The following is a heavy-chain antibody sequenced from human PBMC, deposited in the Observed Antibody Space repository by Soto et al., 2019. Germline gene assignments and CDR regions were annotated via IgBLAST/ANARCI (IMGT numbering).Heavy chain of an antibody. Sequence: QVQLQESGPGLMKPSQTLSLTCTVSGGSISSGGYYWSWNRQHPGKGLEWIGYIYYSGSTYYNPSLKSRVTISVDTSKNQFSLKLSSVTAADTAVYYCARDAPLVVDYYYGMDVWGQGTTVTVSS. CDR3: ARDAPLVVDYYYGMDV. V-gene: IGHV4-31*03. J-gene: IGHJ6*02. CDR2: IYYSGST. CDR1: GGSISSGGYY. D-gene: IGHD2-8*02.